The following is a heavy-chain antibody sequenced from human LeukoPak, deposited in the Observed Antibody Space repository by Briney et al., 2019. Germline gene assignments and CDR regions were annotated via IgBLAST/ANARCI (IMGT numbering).Heavy chain of an antibody. CDR2: IYTSGST. V-gene: IGHV4-61*02. CDR3: ARVMTGDRNYYYYMDV. CDR1: GGSISSGSYY. J-gene: IGHJ6*03. D-gene: IGHD7-27*01. Sequence: SETLSLTCTVSGGSISSGSYYWSWIRQPAGKGLEWIGRIYTSGSTNYNPSLKSRVTMSVDTSKNQFSLKLSSVTAADTAVYYCARVMTGDRNYYYYMDVWGKGTTVTISS.